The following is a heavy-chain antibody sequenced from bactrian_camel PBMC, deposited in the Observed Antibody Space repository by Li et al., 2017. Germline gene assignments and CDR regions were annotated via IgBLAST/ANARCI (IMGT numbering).Heavy chain of an antibody. V-gene: IGHV3S40*01. CDR3: AALRQCIYFEYGVPDPLSS. CDR2: ISNSGIST. CDR1: GFTFRIAD. D-gene: IGHD4*01. J-gene: IGHJ6*01. Sequence: VQLVESGGGMVQPGGSLRLSCVASGFTFRIADMSWIRQAPGKGLTWVSTISNSGISTYYADSVKGRFTISRDNAKKTLYLQLNSLKTEDTAMYYCAALRQCIYFEYGVPDPLSSWGQGTQVTVS.